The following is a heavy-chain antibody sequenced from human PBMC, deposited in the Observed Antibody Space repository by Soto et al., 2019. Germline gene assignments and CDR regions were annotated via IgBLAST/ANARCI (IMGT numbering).Heavy chain of an antibody. Sequence: PSETLSLTCTVSGDPVISGSFYFSWIRQPPGKGLEWIGYVYYTGNSNNNPSLNSRVTISIDTSKNEFSLKLRSVTAADTAVYYCARKDYDSRIDFWGQGTLVTVS. CDR2: VYYTGNS. V-gene: IGHV4-61*01. CDR3: ARKDYDSRIDF. J-gene: IGHJ4*02. CDR1: GDPVISGSFY. D-gene: IGHD3-22*01.